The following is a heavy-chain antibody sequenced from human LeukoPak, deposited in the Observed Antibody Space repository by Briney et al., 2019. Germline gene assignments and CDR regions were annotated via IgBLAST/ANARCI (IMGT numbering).Heavy chain of an antibody. D-gene: IGHD5-18*01. Sequence: PGGSLRLSCAASGFTFSGYAMSWVRQAPGKGLEWVSAISGSGGTTYYADSVKGRFTISRDNAKNTLYLPMNSLRAEGTAVDCCAKGFHTAIDDWGQGTPVTVSS. J-gene: IGHJ4*01. CDR2: ISGSGGTT. CDR1: GFTFSGYA. V-gene: IGHV3-23*01. CDR3: AKGFHTAIDD.